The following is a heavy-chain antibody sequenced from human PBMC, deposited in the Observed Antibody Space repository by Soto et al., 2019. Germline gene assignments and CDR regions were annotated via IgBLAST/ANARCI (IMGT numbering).Heavy chain of an antibody. Sequence: PGGSLRLSCAASGFTFSNAWINWARQAPGKGLEWVGRVKSKTHGGTTDYADSVKGRFTISRDNAKNSLYLQMNSLRDEDTAVYYCARDSSGFKAVVSSGPTRGGMDVWGQGTTVTVSS. D-gene: IGHD3-22*01. CDR1: GFTFSNAW. CDR2: VKSKTHGGTT. CDR3: ARDSSGFKAVVSSGPTRGGMDV. J-gene: IGHJ6*02. V-gene: IGHV3-15*07.